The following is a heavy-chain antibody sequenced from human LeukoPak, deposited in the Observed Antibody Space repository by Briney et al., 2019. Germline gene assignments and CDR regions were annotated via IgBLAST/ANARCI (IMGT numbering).Heavy chain of an antibody. CDR1: GGTFSSYA. CDR3: ARDLSGSYAVYFDY. CDR2: IIPIFGTA. Sequence: ASVKVSCKASGGTFSSYAISWVRQAPGQGLEWMGGIIPIFGTANYAQKFQGRVTMTRDTSISTAYMELSRLRSDDTAVYYCARDLSGSYAVYFDYWGQGTLVTVSS. D-gene: IGHD1-26*01. V-gene: IGHV1-69*05. J-gene: IGHJ4*02.